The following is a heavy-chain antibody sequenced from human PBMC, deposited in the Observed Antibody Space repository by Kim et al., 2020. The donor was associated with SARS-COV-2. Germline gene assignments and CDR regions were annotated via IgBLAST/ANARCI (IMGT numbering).Heavy chain of an antibody. D-gene: IGHD3-3*01. J-gene: IGHJ4*02. CDR3: ASYSYYTNHFDY. Sequence: YVDPWKGRFTITTDNSKTTRYLQMNRLRAEDTAVYYCASYSYYTNHFDYWGQGTLVTVSS. V-gene: IGHV3-30*01.